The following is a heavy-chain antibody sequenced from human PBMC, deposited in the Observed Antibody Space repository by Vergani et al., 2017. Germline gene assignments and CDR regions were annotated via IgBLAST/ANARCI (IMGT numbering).Heavy chain of an antibody. CDR3: ARDYYDFWSGYYTNYYYYMDV. CDR1: GFTFSSYW. Sequence: EVQLLESGGGLVQPGGSLRLSCAASGFTFSSYWMSWVRQAPGKGLEWVSYISSSGSTIYYADSVKGRFTISRDNAKNSLYLQMNSLRAEDTAVYYCARDYYDFWSGYYTNYYYYMDVWGKGTTVTVSS. V-gene: IGHV3-48*04. J-gene: IGHJ6*03. CDR2: ISSSGSTI. D-gene: IGHD3-3*01.